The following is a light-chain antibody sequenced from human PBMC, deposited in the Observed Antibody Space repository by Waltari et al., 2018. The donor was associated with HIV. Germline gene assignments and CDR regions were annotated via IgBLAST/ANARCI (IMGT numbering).Light chain of an antibody. V-gene: IGKV3-20*01. CDR1: QTVRSSY. J-gene: IGKJ1*01. CDR3: HQYGLSPKT. CDR2: GAS. Sequence: EIVLTQSPGTLSLSPRERATLSCRTSQTVRSSYVAWYQQRPGQAPRLVIFGASSRATGIPDRFSGSGSGTDFTLTISRLEPEDSATYYCHQYGLSPKTFGQGTNVEIK.